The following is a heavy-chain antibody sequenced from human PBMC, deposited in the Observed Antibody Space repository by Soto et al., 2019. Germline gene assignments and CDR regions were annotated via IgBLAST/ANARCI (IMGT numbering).Heavy chain of an antibody. CDR2: MYHSGKT. CDR1: GGSISDNNYH. CDR3: ARHRGPTGPNY. Sequence: QLQLQESGPGLVKPSETLSLTCTVSGGSISDNNYHWGWIRQPPGKGLEWIGSMYHSGKTYHRPSLKSRVTIPGDTSKNQFSLNLGSVTAADTCVYYCARHRGPTGPNYWGQGTLVTVSS. J-gene: IGHJ4*02. V-gene: IGHV4-39*01. D-gene: IGHD5-12*01.